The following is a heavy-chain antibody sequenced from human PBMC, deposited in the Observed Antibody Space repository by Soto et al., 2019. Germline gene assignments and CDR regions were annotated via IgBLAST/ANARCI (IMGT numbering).Heavy chain of an antibody. CDR2: LYSGGNT. CDR3: VRYQYDAFDV. J-gene: IGHJ3*01. CDR1: GFTLRSQY. D-gene: IGHD2-2*01. Sequence: EEQLVQSGGGLIQPGGSLTLSCVPSGFTLRSQYMSWVRQAPGKGLESVSLLYSGGNTYYAESVKGRFSISKDTSKNIVYLHMNSLRAEDTAVYYCVRYQYDAFDVWGQGTVVTVSS. V-gene: IGHV3-53*02.